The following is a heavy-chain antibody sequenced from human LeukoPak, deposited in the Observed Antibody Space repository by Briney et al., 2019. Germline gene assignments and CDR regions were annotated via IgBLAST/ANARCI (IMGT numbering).Heavy chain of an antibody. D-gene: IGHD2-2*01. CDR2: ISSGGITI. CDR1: GFTFSSYE. V-gene: IGHV3-48*03. CDR3: ARGIIGYCSSTSCYSAADY. Sequence: PGGSLRLSCAASGFTFSSYEMNWVRQAPGKGLEWVSFISSGGITIYYADSVKGRFTISRDNSKNTLYLQMNSLRAEDTAVYYCARGIIGYCSSTSCYSAADYWGQGTLVTVSS. J-gene: IGHJ4*02.